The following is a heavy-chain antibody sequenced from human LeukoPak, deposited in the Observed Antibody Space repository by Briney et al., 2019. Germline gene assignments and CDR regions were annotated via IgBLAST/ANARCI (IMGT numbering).Heavy chain of an antibody. CDR2: INQDGSEE. CDR3: VRDGGVSGYDLLDY. V-gene: IGHV3-7*01. D-gene: IGHD5-12*01. J-gene: IGHJ4*02. CDR1: RLTSSNYW. Sequence: GGSLRLSCAASRLTSSNYWMTWVRQAPGKGLEWVAHINQDGSEEHYMDSAKARFTISRDNAKNSLSLQMNSLRAEDTAVYYCVRDGGVSGYDLLDYWGQGTLVTVSS.